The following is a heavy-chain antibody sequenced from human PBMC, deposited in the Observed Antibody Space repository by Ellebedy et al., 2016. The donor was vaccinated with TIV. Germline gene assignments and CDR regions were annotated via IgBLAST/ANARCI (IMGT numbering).Heavy chain of an antibody. D-gene: IGHD1-26*01. Sequence: GESLKISXAASGFTFSSYAMSWVRPAPGKGLEWVSAISGSGGSTYYADSVKGRFTISRDNSKNTLYLQMNSLRAEDTAVYYCAKDLAYSGSYSNLLDWYFDLWGRGTLVTVSS. V-gene: IGHV3-23*01. CDR1: GFTFSSYA. CDR2: ISGSGGST. CDR3: AKDLAYSGSYSNLLDWYFDL. J-gene: IGHJ2*01.